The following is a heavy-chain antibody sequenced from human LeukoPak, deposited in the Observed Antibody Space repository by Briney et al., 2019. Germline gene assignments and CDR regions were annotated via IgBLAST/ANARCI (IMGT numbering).Heavy chain of an antibody. CDR3: ASGSSSGYDMGY. CDR2: INHSGST. J-gene: IGHJ4*02. V-gene: IGHV4-34*01. Sequence: SETLSLTCTVYGGSFSGYYWSWIRQPPGKGLEWIGEINHSGSTNYNPSLKSRVIISVDTSKNQFSLKLSSVTAADTAVYYCASGSSSGYDMGYWGQGTLVTVSS. D-gene: IGHD5-12*01. CDR1: GGSFSGYY.